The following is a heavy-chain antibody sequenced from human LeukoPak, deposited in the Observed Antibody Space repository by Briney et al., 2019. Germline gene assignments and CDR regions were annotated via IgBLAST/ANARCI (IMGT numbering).Heavy chain of an antibody. V-gene: IGHV3-23*01. CDR3: AKGNWGERLDWYFDL. D-gene: IGHD1-26*01. J-gene: IGHJ2*01. Sequence: GGSLRLSCAVSGFTFSSYDMSWVRQAPGSGLEWLSGITGSGGSPYYADSGKGRFTISRDNSKNTLYLQMNSLRAEDTAVYYCAKGNWGERLDWYFDLWGRGTLVTVSS. CDR2: ITGSGGSP. CDR1: GFTFSSYD.